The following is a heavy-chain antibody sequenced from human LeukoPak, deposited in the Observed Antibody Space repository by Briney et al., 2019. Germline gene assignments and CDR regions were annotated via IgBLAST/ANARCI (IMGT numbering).Heavy chain of an antibody. J-gene: IGHJ3*01. CDR2: IYASGNT. Sequence: PSETLSLTCSVSGASVSTTAYFWNWIRQPAGEGLEWIGRIYASGNTHYNPSLKSRVTMSLDTSKNQFSLTMNSVTAADSAVYFCASYIEAYDLYPHGLDVWGRGTVVTVSS. D-gene: IGHD5-12*01. V-gene: IGHV4-61*02. CDR1: GASVSTTAYF. CDR3: ASYIEAYDLYPHGLDV.